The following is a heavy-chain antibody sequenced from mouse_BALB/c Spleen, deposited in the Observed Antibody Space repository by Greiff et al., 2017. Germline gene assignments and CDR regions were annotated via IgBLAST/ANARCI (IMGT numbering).Heavy chain of an antibody. D-gene: IGHD1-2*01. CDR3: AKGATATEGAMDY. V-gene: IGHV2-5-1*01. Sequence: QVQLQQSGPSLVQPSQSLSITCTVSGFSLTSYGVHWVRQSPGKGLEWLGVIWRGGSTDYNAAFMSRLSITKDNSKSQVFFKMNSLQADDTAIYYCAKGATATEGAMDYWGQGTSVTVSS. CDR1: GFSLTSYG. CDR2: IWRGGST. J-gene: IGHJ4*01.